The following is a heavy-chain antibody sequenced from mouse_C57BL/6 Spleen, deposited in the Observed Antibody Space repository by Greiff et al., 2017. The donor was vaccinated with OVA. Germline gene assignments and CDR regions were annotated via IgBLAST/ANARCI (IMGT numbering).Heavy chain of an antibody. CDR1: GYTFTSYD. D-gene: IGHD3-2*02. Sequence: QVQLKQSGPELVKPGASVKLSCKASGYTFTSYDINWVKQRPGQGLEWIGWIYPRDGSTKYNEKFKGKATLTVDTSSSTAYMELHSLTSEDSAVYFCARGGSGSPFAYWGQGTLVTVSA. CDR2: IYPRDGST. J-gene: IGHJ3*01. V-gene: IGHV1-85*01. CDR3: ARGGSGSPFAY.